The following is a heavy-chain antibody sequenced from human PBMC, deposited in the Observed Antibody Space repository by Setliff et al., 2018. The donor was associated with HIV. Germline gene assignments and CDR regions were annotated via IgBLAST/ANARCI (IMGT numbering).Heavy chain of an antibody. CDR3: GRPYYYDGSGQTPVGF. D-gene: IGHD3-22*01. Sequence: SVKVSCKASGSTFNNYGVNWVRQAPGQGLEWMGGIIPVFGTSNYARKFQGRLAITADESTGTAYMDLSSLTSEDTAMYYCGRPYYYDGSGQTPVGFWGQGTLVTVSS. J-gene: IGHJ4*02. V-gene: IGHV1-69*13. CDR2: IIPVFGTS. CDR1: GSTFNNYG.